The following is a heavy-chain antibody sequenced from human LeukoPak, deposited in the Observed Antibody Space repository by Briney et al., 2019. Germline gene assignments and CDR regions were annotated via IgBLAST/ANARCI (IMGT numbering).Heavy chain of an antibody. V-gene: IGHV3-21*01. CDR3: AKDGLRNSEGGWFDP. J-gene: IGHJ5*02. D-gene: IGHD4-23*01. Sequence: PGGSLRLSCAASGFTLSSYSMKWVRQAPGKGLEWVSSISSSSIYIYYADSVKGRFTISRDNAKNSLYLQMNSLRAEDTAVYYCAKDGLRNSEGGWFDPWGQGTLVTVSS. CDR2: ISSSSIYI. CDR1: GFTLSSYS.